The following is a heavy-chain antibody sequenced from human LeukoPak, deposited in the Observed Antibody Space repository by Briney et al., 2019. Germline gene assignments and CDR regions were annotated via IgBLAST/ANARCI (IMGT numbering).Heavy chain of an antibody. J-gene: IGHJ3*02. CDR1: GYTFTSYA. V-gene: IGHV7-4-1*02. Sequence: ASVKVSCKASGYTFTSYAMNWVRQAPGQGLEWMGWINTNTGNPTYAQGFTGRFVFSLDTSVSTAYLQISSLKAEDTAVYYCARAGGQYYYDSSGYYAFDIWGQGTMVTVSS. D-gene: IGHD3-22*01. CDR2: INTNTGNP. CDR3: ARAGGQYYYDSSGYYAFDI.